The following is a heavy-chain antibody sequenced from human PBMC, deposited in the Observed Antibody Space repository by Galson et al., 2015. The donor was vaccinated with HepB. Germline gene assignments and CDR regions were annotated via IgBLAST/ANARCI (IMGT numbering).Heavy chain of an antibody. CDR2: IYSGGNT. V-gene: IGHV3-53*01. CDR1: GFTVSSNY. J-gene: IGHJ4*02. Sequence: SLRLSCAASGFTVSSNYMSWVRQAPGRGLECVSVIYSGGNTYYADSVRGRFIISRDNSKNTLYLQMNSLRVEDTAVYYCARGYSRSWYSGLGFWGQGTLVAGSS. D-gene: IGHD6-13*01. CDR3: ARGYSRSWYSGLGF.